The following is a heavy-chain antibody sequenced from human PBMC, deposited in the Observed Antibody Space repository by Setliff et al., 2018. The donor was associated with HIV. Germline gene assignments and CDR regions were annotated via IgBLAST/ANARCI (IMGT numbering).Heavy chain of an antibody. CDR3: ARVLDGNHYDAFNL. J-gene: IGHJ3*01. D-gene: IGHD1-26*01. CDR2: INDSGST. Sequence: SETLSLTCAVYGGSFSGYYWSWIRQPPGKGLEWIGEINDSGSTNYNTFLKSRVTISGDTSKNQFSLKLNSVTAADTAVYYCARVLDGNHYDAFNLWGQGTTVTVSS. CDR1: GGSFSGYY. V-gene: IGHV4-34*01.